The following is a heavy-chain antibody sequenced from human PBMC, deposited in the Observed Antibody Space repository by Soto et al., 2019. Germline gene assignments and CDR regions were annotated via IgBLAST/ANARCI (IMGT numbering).Heavy chain of an antibody. D-gene: IGHD2-15*01. CDR3: ARRRWDAVVVAATSRYYYYGMDV. CDR2: IDPSDSYT. J-gene: IGHJ6*02. V-gene: IGHV5-10-1*01. Sequence: VESLKISCKGSGYSFTSYWISWVRQMPVKVLEWMGRIDPSDSYTNYSPSFQGHVTISADKSISTAYLQWSSLKASDTAMYYCARRRWDAVVVAATSRYYYYGMDVWGQGTTVTVSS. CDR1: GYSFTSYW.